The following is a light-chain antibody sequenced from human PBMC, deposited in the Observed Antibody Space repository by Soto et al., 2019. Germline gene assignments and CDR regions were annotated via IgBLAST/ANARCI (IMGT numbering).Light chain of an antibody. CDR2: AAS. J-gene: IGKJ4*01. CDR3: VQYSDYPFT. Sequence: DIQMTQSPSSLSASVGDRVTITCRASQSISSYLNWYQQKPGKAPKLLIYAASSLQSGVPSRFSGSGSGAEYTLTITSLQPDDLATYFCVQYSDYPFTFGGGTKVEI. CDR1: QSISSY. V-gene: IGKV1-39*01.